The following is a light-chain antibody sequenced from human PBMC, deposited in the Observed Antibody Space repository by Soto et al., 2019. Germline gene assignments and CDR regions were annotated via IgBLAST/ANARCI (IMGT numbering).Light chain of an antibody. Sequence: EILLTQSPGTLSLSPGERATLSCRASQSVSSSYLARYQQKPGQAPRLLIYGASSRATGIPDRFSGSGSGTDFTLTISRVEPEDFAVYYCQQYGSSRTFGQGTKVEIK. CDR1: QSVSSSY. V-gene: IGKV3-20*01. CDR2: GAS. J-gene: IGKJ1*01. CDR3: QQYGSSRT.